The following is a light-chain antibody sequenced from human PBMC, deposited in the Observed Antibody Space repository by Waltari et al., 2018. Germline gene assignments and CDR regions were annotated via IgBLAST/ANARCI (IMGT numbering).Light chain of an antibody. CDR3: QQYYDIPYT. Sequence: DIVMPQSPESLAVSLGERATIRCKSSQTLLYISNNKNYLSWYQQKPGQPPRLLMYWASTRESGVPDRFSGIGSGTDVTLTIGSLQAEDVAVYYCQQYYDIPYTFGQGTKLEIK. V-gene: IGKV4-1*01. CDR1: QTLLYISNNKNY. J-gene: IGKJ2*01. CDR2: WAS.